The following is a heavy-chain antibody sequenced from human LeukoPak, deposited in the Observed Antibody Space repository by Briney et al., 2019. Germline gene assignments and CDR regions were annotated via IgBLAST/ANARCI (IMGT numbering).Heavy chain of an antibody. J-gene: IGHJ4*02. CDR1: GFTFTTYT. Sequence: PGGSLRLSCAASGFTFTTYTMNWVRQAPGKGLEWVSSISSGSGYIYYADSVKGRFTISRDNAKNSPYLQMNSLRAEDTAVYYCARSNDLDYWGQGTLVTVSS. CDR2: ISSGSGYI. CDR3: ARSNDLDY. D-gene: IGHD1-1*01. V-gene: IGHV3-21*01.